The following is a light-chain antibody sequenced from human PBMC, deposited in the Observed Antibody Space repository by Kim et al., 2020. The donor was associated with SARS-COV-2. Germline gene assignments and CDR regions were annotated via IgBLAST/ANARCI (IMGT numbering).Light chain of an antibody. Sequence: QSITISCTGTSSDVGGYNYVSWYQQHPGKAPKLMIYDVSNRPSGVSNRFSGSKSGNTASLTISGLQAEDEADYYCSPYTSSSTLGVFGTGTKVTVL. CDR1: SSDVGGYNY. CDR3: SPYTSSSTLGV. J-gene: IGLJ1*01. V-gene: IGLV2-14*03. CDR2: DVS.